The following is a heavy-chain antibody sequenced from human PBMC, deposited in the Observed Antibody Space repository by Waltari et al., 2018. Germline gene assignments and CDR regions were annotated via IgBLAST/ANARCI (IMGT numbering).Heavy chain of an antibody. CDR2: INPSGGST. CDR1: GYPVTNYN. Sequence: QVQLVQSGAEVKERGASVQVSCQASGYPVTNYNMYWVRQAPGQGLEWMGIINPSGGSTTYAQKFQGRVTMTRDTSTSTLYMELSSLRSEDTAVYYCARRFGGNYYDYWGQGTLVTVSS. D-gene: IGHD1-26*01. CDR3: ARRFGGNYYDY. J-gene: IGHJ4*02. V-gene: IGHV1-46*01.